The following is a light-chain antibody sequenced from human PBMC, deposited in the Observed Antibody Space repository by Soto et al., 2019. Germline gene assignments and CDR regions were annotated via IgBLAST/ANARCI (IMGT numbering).Light chain of an antibody. Sequence: QSVLTQPTSASGSPGQSVTISCTGTSSDVGGYNYVSWYQQHPGKAPKLMIYEVSKRPSGVPDRFFGSKSGNTASLTVSGLQAEDEADYYCSSYAGSKGVVFGGGTKLTVL. CDR2: EVS. CDR3: SSYAGSKGVV. CDR1: SSDVGGYNY. V-gene: IGLV2-8*01. J-gene: IGLJ2*01.